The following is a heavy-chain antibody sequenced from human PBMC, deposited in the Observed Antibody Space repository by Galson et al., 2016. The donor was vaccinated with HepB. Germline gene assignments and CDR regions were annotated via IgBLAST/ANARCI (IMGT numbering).Heavy chain of an antibody. Sequence: SLRLSCAASGFTFRTYSMNWVRQAPGKGLEWVSSISSSSSYIYYADLVKGRFTISRDNAKNPLYLQMNRLRAEDTAVYYCARDAGGRWYPYNWFDPWGRGTLVTVSS. CDR2: ISSSSSYI. J-gene: IGHJ5*02. CDR1: GFTFRTYS. CDR3: ARDAGGRWYPYNWFDP. D-gene: IGHD6-13*01. V-gene: IGHV3-21*01.